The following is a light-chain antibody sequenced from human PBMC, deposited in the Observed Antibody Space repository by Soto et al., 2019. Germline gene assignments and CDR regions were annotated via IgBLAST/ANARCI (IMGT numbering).Light chain of an antibody. CDR1: QSVSSY. CDR3: QQRSNWPPFT. V-gene: IGKV3-11*01. CDR2: DAS. Sequence: EIVLTQSPATLSLSPGERATLSCRASQSVSSYLAWYQQKPGQAPRLLIYDASNRATGIPARFSGSGSGTDLTLTISSLEPEDFAVYYCQQRSNWPPFTFGPGT. J-gene: IGKJ3*01.